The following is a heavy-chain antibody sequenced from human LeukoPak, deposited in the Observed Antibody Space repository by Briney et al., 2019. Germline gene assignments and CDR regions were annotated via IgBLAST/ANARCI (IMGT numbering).Heavy chain of an antibody. Sequence: SETLSLTCTVSGGSISSSSNYWGWIRQPPGKGMEWIGSIYYSGSTYYNPSLKSRVTISVDTSKNQFSLKLSSVTAADTAVYYCAREGKDIVVVPAAMRYYYYMDVWGKGTTVTISS. CDR2: IYYSGST. CDR3: AREGKDIVVVPAAMRYYYYMDV. J-gene: IGHJ6*03. V-gene: IGHV4-39*07. D-gene: IGHD2-2*01. CDR1: GGSISSSSNY.